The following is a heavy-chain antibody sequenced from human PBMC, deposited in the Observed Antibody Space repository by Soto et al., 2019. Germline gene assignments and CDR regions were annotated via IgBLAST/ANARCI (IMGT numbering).Heavy chain of an antibody. V-gene: IGHV4-4*02. Sequence: QVQLQESGPGLVKPSGTLSLTCAVSSDSITSSNWWSWVRQSPGKGLGWIGEVSHSGSTNYIPSLKSRVTISVDKSRNQFPLRLNSVTAADTAVYYCARNRYGGYDFDYWGQGTLVTVSS. D-gene: IGHD5-12*01. CDR2: VSHSGST. J-gene: IGHJ4*02. CDR3: ARNRYGGYDFDY. CDR1: SDSITSSNW.